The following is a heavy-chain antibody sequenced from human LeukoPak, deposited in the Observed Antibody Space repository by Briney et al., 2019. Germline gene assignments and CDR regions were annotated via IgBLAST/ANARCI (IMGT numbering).Heavy chain of an antibody. CDR3: ARHRAYYDILTGYYKANAFDI. CDR1: GGSISSSSYY. CDR2: IYYSGST. V-gene: IGHV4-39*01. J-gene: IGHJ3*02. Sequence: SETLSLTCTVSGGSISSSSYYWGWIRQPPGKGLEWIGSIYYSGSTYYNPSLKSRVTISVDTSKNQFSLKLSSVTAADTAVYYCARHRAYYDILTGYYKANAFDIWGQGTMVTVSS. D-gene: IGHD3-9*01.